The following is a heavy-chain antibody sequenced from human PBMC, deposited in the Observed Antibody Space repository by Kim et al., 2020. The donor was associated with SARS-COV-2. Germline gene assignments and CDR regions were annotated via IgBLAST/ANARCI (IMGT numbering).Heavy chain of an antibody. V-gene: IGHV4-34*01. D-gene: IGHD6-13*01. Sequence: PALKSRVTRSVDTSKNQFALKLSSVTAADTAVYYCAKEERIAAAGGTDYWGQGTLVTVSS. J-gene: IGHJ4*02. CDR3: AKEERIAAAGGTDY.